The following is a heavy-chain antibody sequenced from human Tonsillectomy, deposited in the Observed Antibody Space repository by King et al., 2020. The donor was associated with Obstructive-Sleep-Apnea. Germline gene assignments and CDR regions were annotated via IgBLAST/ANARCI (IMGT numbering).Heavy chain of an antibody. CDR2: VDWDDGK. CDR3: ARIRLSRPPIYYYYGLDV. Sequence: TLKEAGPALVKPTQTVTLTCTFSGFSLSTSGMCVSWICQPPGKALEWLGRVDWDDGKHYSTSLRTRPTNSKETSKNQVVLTITNMDPVDTATYYCARIRLSRPPIYYYYGLDVWGQGTTVTVSS. J-gene: IGHJ6*02. V-gene: IGHV2-70*11. CDR1: GFSLSTSGMC. D-gene: IGHD3-16*02.